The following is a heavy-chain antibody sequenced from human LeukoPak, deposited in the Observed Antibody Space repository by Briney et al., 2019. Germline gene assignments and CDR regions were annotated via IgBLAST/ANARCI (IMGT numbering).Heavy chain of an antibody. J-gene: IGHJ3*02. CDR3: AKLMWNIVATKGALDI. CDR2: NSGSGGST. D-gene: IGHD5-12*01. V-gene: IGHV3-23*01. Sequence: GGSLRLSCTASGFTFSSYAMSWVRQAPGKGLEWVSANSGSGGSTYYGDSVKGRFTISRDNSKNTLYLQMNSLRAEDTAIYYCAKLMWNIVATKGALDIWGQGTMVTVSS. CDR1: GFTFSSYA.